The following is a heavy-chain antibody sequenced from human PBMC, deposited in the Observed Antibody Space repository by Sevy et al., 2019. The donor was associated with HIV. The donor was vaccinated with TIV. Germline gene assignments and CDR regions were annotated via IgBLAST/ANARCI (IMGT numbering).Heavy chain of an antibody. Sequence: GGSLRLSCAVSGFTFNTYNMNWVRQAPGKGLEWVSYISYTSTTICYADSVRGRFTISRDNAKNTLYLQMNSLRDEDTAVYYCASSDATSRFGYYYFAMDFWGQGTSVTVSS. J-gene: IGHJ6*02. D-gene: IGHD3-22*01. CDR2: ISYTSTTI. V-gene: IGHV3-48*02. CDR3: ASSDATSRFGYYYFAMDF. CDR1: GFTFNTYN.